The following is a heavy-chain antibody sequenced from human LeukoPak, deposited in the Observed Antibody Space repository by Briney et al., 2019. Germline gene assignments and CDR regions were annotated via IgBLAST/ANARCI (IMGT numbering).Heavy chain of an antibody. V-gene: IGHV3-30*18. CDR3: AKETHYDISPAKTRPKPTGMDV. Sequence: GGSLRLSCAASGFTFSSYGMHWVRQAPGKGLEWVAVISYDGSNKYYADSVKGRFTISRDNSKNTLYLQMNSLRAEDTAVYYCAKETHYDISPAKTRPKPTGMDVWGQGTTVTVSS. CDR2: ISYDGSNK. CDR1: GFTFSSYG. J-gene: IGHJ6*02. D-gene: IGHD3-9*01.